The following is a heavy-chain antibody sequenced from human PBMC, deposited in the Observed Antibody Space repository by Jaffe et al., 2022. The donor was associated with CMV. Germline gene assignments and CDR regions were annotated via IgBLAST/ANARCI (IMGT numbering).Heavy chain of an antibody. D-gene: IGHD2-2*01. J-gene: IGHJ6*03. Sequence: QLQLQESGPGLVKPSETLSLTCSVSGGSISSPSSWWGWIRQSPGKGLEWIGSVYQSGSTIYQGGNTYYNPSLKSRVSISVDTSKTQFSLTLSSVTAADTAVYFCARSRRGIPGFGGFNYYFYMDVWGKGTTVTVSS. CDR3: ARSRRGIPGFGGFNYYFYMDV. CDR1: GGSISSPSSW. V-gene: IGHV4-39*01. CDR2: VYQSGSTIYQGGNT.